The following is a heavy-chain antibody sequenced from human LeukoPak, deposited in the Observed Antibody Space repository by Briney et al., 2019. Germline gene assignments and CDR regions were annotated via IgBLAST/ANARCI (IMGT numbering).Heavy chain of an antibody. D-gene: IGHD3-10*01. J-gene: IGHJ4*02. V-gene: IGHV4-59*08. CDR3: AGAGGSGSYSPEMRYYFDY. CDR2: IYYSGST. CDR1: GGSISSYY. Sequence: PSETLSLTCTVSGGSISSYYWSWIRQPPGKGLEWIGYIYYSGSTNYNPSLKSRVTISVDTSKNQFSLRLSSVTAADTAVYYCAGAGGSGSYSPEMRYYFDYWGQGTLVTVSS.